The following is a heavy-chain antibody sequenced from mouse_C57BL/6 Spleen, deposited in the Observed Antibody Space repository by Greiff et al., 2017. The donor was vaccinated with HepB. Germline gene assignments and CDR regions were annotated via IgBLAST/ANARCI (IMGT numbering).Heavy chain of an antibody. CDR1: GYTFTSYW. CDR2: IDPSDSYT. D-gene: IGHD2-1*01. J-gene: IGHJ2*01. Sequence: QVQLQQPGAELVKPGASVKLSCKASGYTFTSYWMQWVKQRPGQGLEWIGEIDPSDSYTNYNQKFKGKATLTVDTSSSTAYMQLSSLTSEDSVVYYCARSDGNYSDYWGQGTTLTVSS. V-gene: IGHV1-50*01. CDR3: ARSDGNYSDY.